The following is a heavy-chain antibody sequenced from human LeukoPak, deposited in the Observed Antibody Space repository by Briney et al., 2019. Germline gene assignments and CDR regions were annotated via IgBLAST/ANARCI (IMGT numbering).Heavy chain of an antibody. CDR1: GFTFNNAW. J-gene: IGHJ3*02. CDR2: TSSSSSTI. V-gene: IGHV3-48*04. Sequence: GGSLRLSCAASGFTFNNAWMSWVRQAPGKGLEWVSYTSSSSSTIYYADSVKGRFTISRDNAKNSLYLQMNSLRAEDTAVYYCARDTYCGGDCYPDAFDIWGQGTMVTVSS. CDR3: ARDTYCGGDCYPDAFDI. D-gene: IGHD2-21*02.